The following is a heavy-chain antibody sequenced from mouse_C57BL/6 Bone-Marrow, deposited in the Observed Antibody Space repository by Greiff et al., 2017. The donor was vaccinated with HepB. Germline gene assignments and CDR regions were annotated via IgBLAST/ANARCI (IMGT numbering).Heavy chain of an antibody. V-gene: IGHV3-6*01. CDR2: ISYDGSN. Sequence: EVKLLESGPGLVKPSQSLSLTCSVTGYSITSGYYWNWIRQFPGNKLEWMGYISYDGSNNYNPSLKNRISITRDTSKNQFFLKLNSVTTEDTATYYCARSPLYYWGQGTTLTVSS. CDR1: GYSITSGYY. CDR3: ARSPLYY. J-gene: IGHJ2*01.